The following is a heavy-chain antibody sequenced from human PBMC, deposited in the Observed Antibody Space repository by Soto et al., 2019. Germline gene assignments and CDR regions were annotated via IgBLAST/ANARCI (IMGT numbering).Heavy chain of an antibody. CDR1: GYTFTSYA. Sequence: ASVKVSCKASGYTFTSYAMHWVRQAPGQRLEWMGWINAGNGNTKYSQKFQGRVTITRDTSASTAYMELSSLRSEDTAVYYCARAFIAAAGTGFDYWGQGTLVTVSS. D-gene: IGHD6-13*01. V-gene: IGHV1-3*01. CDR3: ARAFIAAAGTGFDY. J-gene: IGHJ4*02. CDR2: INAGNGNT.